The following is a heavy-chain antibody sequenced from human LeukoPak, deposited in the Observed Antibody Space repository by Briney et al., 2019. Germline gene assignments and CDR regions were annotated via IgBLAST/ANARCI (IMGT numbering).Heavy chain of an antibody. V-gene: IGHV3-30*03. CDR1: GFTFKNFC. CDR2: ISFDGRNI. J-gene: IGHJ3*02. CDR3: ARGSQLWFSLTSFNM. D-gene: IGHD3-10*01. Sequence: GGSLRLSCVASGFTFKNFCVHWVRQAPGKGLEWVAVISFDGRNIHYGDSVKGRFTISRDNSKNTLYLQMNSLRDEDTAVYFCARGSQLWFSLTSFNMWGQGTMVTVSS.